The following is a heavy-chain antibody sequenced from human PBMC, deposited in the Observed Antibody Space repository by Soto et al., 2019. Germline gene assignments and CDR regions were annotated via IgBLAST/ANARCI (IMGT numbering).Heavy chain of an antibody. CDR1: GRSLSDYF. V-gene: IGHV4-34*01. Sequence: GRSLSDYFLSWIRRPPGMALEWIGEINHLGSINYNPSLKSRVTMSVDTSKNQFSLQLNSVTPEDTAVYYCARVSFGPDAFDIWGQGTMVTVSS. D-gene: IGHD3-16*01. CDR3: ARVSFGPDAFDI. CDR2: INHLGSI. J-gene: IGHJ3*02.